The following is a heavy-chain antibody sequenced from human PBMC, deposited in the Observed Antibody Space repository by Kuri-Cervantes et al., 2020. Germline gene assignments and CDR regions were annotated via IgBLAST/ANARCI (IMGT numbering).Heavy chain of an antibody. D-gene: IGHD3-3*01. CDR2: VSAYNGNT. V-gene: IGHV1-18*01. CDR3: ARASSYYDFTW. CDR1: GYTFTSYG. J-gene: IGHJ4*02. Sequence: ASVKVSCKASGYTFTSYGISWVRQAPGQGLEWMGWVSAYNGNTNYAQKLQGRVTMTTDTSTSTAYMELSSLRSEDTAVYYCARASSYYDFTWWGQGTLVTVSS.